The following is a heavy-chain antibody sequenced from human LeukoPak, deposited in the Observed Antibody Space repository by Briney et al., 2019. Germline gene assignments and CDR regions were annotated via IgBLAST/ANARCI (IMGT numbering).Heavy chain of an antibody. J-gene: IGHJ4*02. V-gene: IGHV1-2*02. Sequence: ASVRVSCKASGYTFTGYYMHWVRQAPGQGLEWMGWINPNSGGTNYAQKFQGRVTMTRDTSISTAYMELSRLRSDDTAVYYCARVVWELQYFDYWGQGTLVTVSS. CDR1: GYTFTGYY. D-gene: IGHD1-26*01. CDR2: INPNSGGT. CDR3: ARVVWELQYFDY.